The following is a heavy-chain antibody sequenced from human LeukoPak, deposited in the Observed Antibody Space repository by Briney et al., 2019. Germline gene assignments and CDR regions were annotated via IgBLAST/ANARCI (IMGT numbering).Heavy chain of an antibody. Sequence: PSETLSLTCTVSGGSISTSAFYWGWIRQPPGKGLEWIGSIYDSGNEFYNPSLKSRVTISADTSKNQFSLKLNSVTAADTAMYYCARDIPRSSGWYGYWGQGTLVTVSS. D-gene: IGHD6-19*01. CDR2: IYDSGNE. J-gene: IGHJ4*02. V-gene: IGHV4-39*02. CDR3: ARDIPRSSGWYGY. CDR1: GGSISTSAFY.